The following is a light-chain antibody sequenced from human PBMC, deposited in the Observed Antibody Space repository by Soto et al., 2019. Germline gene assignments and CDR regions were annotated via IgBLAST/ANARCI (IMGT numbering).Light chain of an antibody. Sequence: EIVLTQSPGTLSLSPGERATLSCRASQSVSSNNLAWYQQKPGQAPRLLIYGASSMATGIPDRFSGGGSGTDFTFTISRLEPEDFAVYYCQHYGSALWTFGQGTKVEIK. J-gene: IGKJ1*01. V-gene: IGKV3-20*01. CDR1: QSVSSNN. CDR3: QHYGSALWT. CDR2: GAS.